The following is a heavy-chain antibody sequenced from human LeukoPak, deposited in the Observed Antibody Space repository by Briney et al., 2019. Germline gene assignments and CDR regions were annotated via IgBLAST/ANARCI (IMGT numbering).Heavy chain of an antibody. D-gene: IGHD4/OR15-4a*01. CDR2: IIPIFGTA. J-gene: IGHJ4*02. V-gene: IGHV1-69*01. CDR1: GGTFRSYA. CDR3: ARALHMELHSYFDS. Sequence: SVTVSYKASGGTFRSYAINWVRQAPGQGLEWIGGIIPIFGTANYAQKFQGRVTITADESTSQSYMELSTVTSEDTAVYYCARALHMELHSYFDSWGQGALVTVSS.